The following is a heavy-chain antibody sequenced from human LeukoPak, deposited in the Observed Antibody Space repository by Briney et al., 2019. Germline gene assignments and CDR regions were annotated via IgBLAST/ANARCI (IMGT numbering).Heavy chain of an antibody. D-gene: IGHD1-14*01. CDR2: INPNSGGT. Sequence: ASVKVSCKASGGTFSSYAISWVRQAPGQGLEWMGRINPNSGGTNYAQKFQGRVTMTRDTSISTAYMELSRLRSDDTAVYYCARAGTGHTAYGYWGQGTLVTVSS. CDR1: GGTFSSYA. V-gene: IGHV1-2*06. J-gene: IGHJ4*02. CDR3: ARAGTGHTAYGY.